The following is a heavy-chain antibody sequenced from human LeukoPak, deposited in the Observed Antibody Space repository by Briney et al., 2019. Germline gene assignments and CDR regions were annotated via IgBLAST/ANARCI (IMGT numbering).Heavy chain of an antibody. Sequence: GGSLRLSCAASGFTFSSYWMSWVRQAPGKGLEWVANIQQDGSEKYYVDSVKGRFTISRHNAKRSLYLQMNSLRAEDTAVYYCARDLGGYGDYGTNFDYWGQGTLVTVSS. CDR3: ARDLGGYGDYGTNFDY. D-gene: IGHD4-17*01. V-gene: IGHV3-7*01. CDR1: GFTFSSYW. CDR2: IQQDGSEK. J-gene: IGHJ4*02.